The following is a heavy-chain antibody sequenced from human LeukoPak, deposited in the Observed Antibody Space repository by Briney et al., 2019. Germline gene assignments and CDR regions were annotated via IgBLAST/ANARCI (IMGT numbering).Heavy chain of an antibody. J-gene: IGHJ4*02. Sequence: GGSLRLSCAASGFTFSSYAMSWVRQAPGKGLEWVSAISGSGGSTYYTDSVKGRFTISRDNSKNTLYLQMNSLRAEDTAVYYCAKSGKLELLVFDYWGQGTLVTVSS. D-gene: IGHD1-7*01. CDR2: ISGSGGST. V-gene: IGHV3-23*01. CDR1: GFTFSSYA. CDR3: AKSGKLELLVFDY.